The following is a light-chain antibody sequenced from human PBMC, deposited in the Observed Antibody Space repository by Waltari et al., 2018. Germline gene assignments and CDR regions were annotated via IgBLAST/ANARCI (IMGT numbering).Light chain of an antibody. Sequence: QSALTQPASVSGSPGQSITISCTGTSSDVGTYNLVSWYQQHPGTAPKLMIYEGTKRPSGVSNRFSGSKSGNTASLTISGLQAEDEAHYYCCSYAGGRPHVVFGGGTQLTVL. CDR3: CSYAGGRPHVV. J-gene: IGLJ2*01. V-gene: IGLV2-23*01. CDR2: EGT. CDR1: SSDVGTYNL.